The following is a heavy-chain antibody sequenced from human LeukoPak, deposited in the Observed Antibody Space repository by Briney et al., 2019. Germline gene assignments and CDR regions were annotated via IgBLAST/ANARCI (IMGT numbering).Heavy chain of an antibody. Sequence: ASVKVSCKVSGYTLTELSMHWVRQAPGQGLEWMGGIIPIFGTANYAQKFQGRVTITADESTSTAYMELSSLRSEDTAVYYCASRHDFWSGYESHLDYWGQGTLVTVSS. CDR3: ASRHDFWSGYESHLDY. CDR1: GYTLTELS. J-gene: IGHJ4*02. D-gene: IGHD3-3*01. V-gene: IGHV1-69*13. CDR2: IIPIFGTA.